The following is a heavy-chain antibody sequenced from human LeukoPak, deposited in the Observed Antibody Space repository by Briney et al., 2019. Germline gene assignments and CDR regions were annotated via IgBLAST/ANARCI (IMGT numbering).Heavy chain of an antibody. D-gene: IGHD3-22*01. CDR1: GGSISSYY. V-gene: IGHV4-4*07. CDR3: ARAPSPHYYDSSGYFDY. Sequence: KASETLSLTCTVSGGSISSYYWSWIRQPAGKGLEWIGRIYTSGSTYYNPSLKSRVTMSVDTSKNQFSLKLSSVTAADTAVYYCARAPSPHYYDSSGYFDYWGQGTLVTVSS. J-gene: IGHJ4*02. CDR2: IYTSGST.